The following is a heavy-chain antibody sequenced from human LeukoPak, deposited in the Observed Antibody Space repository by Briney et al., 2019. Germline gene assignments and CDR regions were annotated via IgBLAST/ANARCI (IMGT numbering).Heavy chain of an antibody. CDR3: AKDLTTGDYFDY. Sequence: GGSLRLTCAASGFTFSSYAMSWVRQAPGKGLEWVSAISGSGGSTYYADSVKGRFTISRDKSKNTLYLQMNSLRAEDTAVYYCAKDLTTGDYFDYWGQGTLVTVSS. V-gene: IGHV3-23*01. CDR2: ISGSGGST. CDR1: GFTFSSYA. J-gene: IGHJ4*02. D-gene: IGHD4-11*01.